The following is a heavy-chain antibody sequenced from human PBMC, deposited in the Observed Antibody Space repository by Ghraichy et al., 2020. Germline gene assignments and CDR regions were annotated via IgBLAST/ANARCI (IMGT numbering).Heavy chain of an antibody. CDR2: ISGSGGST. J-gene: IGHJ4*02. CDR1: GFTFNTFV. V-gene: IGHV3-23*01. CDR3: ANAGGSYSE. Sequence: GGSLRLSCTASGFTFNTFVMTWVRQAPGKGLEWVSAISGSGGSTYYADSVKGRFTISRDNSKNTLYLQMNSLRAEDTAVYYCANAGGSYSEWGQGTLVTVSS. D-gene: IGHD1-26*01.